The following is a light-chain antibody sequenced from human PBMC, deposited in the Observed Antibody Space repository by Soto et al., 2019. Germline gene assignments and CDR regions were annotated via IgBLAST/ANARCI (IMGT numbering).Light chain of an antibody. CDR3: QQRGNWPRT. V-gene: IGKV3-11*01. CDR2: DAS. Sequence: EIVLTQSPATLSLSPGERASLSCRASQSVDSYLAWYQQKPGQAPRLLIHDASNRAAGIPARFSGSGFGTDFTLTISSLEPEDFAVYYCQQRGNWPRTFGQGTKVEIK. J-gene: IGKJ1*01. CDR1: QSVDSY.